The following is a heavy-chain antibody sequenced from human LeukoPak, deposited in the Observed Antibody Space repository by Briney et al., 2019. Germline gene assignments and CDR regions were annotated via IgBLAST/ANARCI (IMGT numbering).Heavy chain of an antibody. J-gene: IGHJ4*02. CDR2: IYYRGST. CDR1: GGSISSGGYY. Sequence: SQTLSLTCTVSGGSISSGGYYWSWIRQHPGKGLEWIGYIYYRGSTYYNPSLKSRVTISVDTSKNQFALKLSSVTAADTAVYYCAREGRTVPATVYFDYWGQGTLVTVSS. CDR3: AREGRTVPATVYFDY. D-gene: IGHD2-2*01. V-gene: IGHV4-31*03.